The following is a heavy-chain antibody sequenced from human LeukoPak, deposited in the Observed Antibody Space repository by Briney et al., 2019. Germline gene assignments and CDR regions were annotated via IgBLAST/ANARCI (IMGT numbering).Heavy chain of an antibody. V-gene: IGHV1-2*02. CDR2: INPNSGGT. D-gene: IGHD6-13*01. CDR1: GYTFTGYY. CDR3: ARSSIAAAGTFDP. J-gene: IGHJ5*02. Sequence: ASVKVSCKASGYTFTGYYMHWVRQAPGQGLEWMGWINPNSGGTNYAQKFQGRVTMTRDTSISTAYMELSGLRSDDTAVYYCARSSIAAAGTFDPWGRGTLVTVSS.